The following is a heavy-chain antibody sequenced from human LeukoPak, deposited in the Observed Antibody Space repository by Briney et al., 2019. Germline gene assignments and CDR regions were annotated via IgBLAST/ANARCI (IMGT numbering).Heavy chain of an antibody. Sequence: SETLSLTCTVSGGSISSSSYSWGWIRQPPGKGLEWIGSIYYSGSTYYNPSLKSRVTISVDTSKNQFSLKLSSVTAADTAVYYCASAITMIVVVPFSHFDYWGQGTLVTVSS. CDR3: ASAITMIVVVPFSHFDY. CDR2: IYYSGST. D-gene: IGHD3-22*01. J-gene: IGHJ4*02. V-gene: IGHV4-39*01. CDR1: GGSISSSSYS.